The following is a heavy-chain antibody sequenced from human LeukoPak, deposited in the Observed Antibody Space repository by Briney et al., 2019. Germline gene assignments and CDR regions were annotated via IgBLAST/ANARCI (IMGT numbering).Heavy chain of an antibody. J-gene: IGHJ5*02. CDR1: GGSISSYC. CDR3: ARESGWLRWSWFDP. V-gene: IGHV4-4*07. Sequence: PSETLSLTCTVSGGSISSYCWSWIRQPAGKGLEWIGRIYTSGSTNYNPSLKSRVTMSVDTSKNQFSLKLSSVTAADTAVYYCARESGWLRWSWFDPWGQGTLVTVSS. CDR2: IYTSGST. D-gene: IGHD5-12*01.